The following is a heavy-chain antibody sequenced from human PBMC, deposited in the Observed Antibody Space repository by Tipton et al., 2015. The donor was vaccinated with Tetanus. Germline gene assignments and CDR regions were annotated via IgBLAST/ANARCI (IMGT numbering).Heavy chain of an antibody. J-gene: IGHJ2*01. CDR2: INQRGGI. D-gene: IGHD3-16*01. CDR1: GGSSSSFY. CDR3: ARVGAWTIPRDAVKRGSFWYFDL. V-gene: IGHV4-34*09. Sequence: PGLVKPSETLSLTCAVSGGSSSSFYWSWIRQPPGKGLEWIGEINQRGGISYNPSLKSRLSISRDTSKNQFSMNLTSVTAADGAVYCGARVGAWTIPRDAVKRGSFWYFDLWGRGSLVTFSS.